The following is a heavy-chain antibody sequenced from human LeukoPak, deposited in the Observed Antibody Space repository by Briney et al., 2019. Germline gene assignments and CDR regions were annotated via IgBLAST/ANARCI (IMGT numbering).Heavy chain of an antibody. CDR1: GYTFTGYY. J-gene: IGHJ3*02. D-gene: IGHD3-10*01. V-gene: IGHV1-2*02. Sequence: GASVKVSCKASGYTFTGYYMHWVRQAPGQGLEWMGWTNPNSGGTNYAQKFQGRVTMIREPSISPAYMELSRVTSDDAAVDYCSRDSGRFDVFDIWGQGTMVTVSS. CDR2: TNPNSGGT. CDR3: SRDSGRFDVFDI.